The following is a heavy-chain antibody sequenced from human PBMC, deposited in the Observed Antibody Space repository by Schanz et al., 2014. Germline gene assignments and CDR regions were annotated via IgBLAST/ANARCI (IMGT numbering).Heavy chain of an antibody. CDR2: TRYDGNNK. CDR1: GFTFSIYG. J-gene: IGHJ4*02. D-gene: IGHD4-17*01. CDR3: VRDLGGDQTDY. V-gene: IGHV3-33*01. Sequence: QVPLVESGGGVVQPGRSLRLSCAASGFTFSIYGMHWVRQAPGKGLEWVAATRYDGNNKYYVDSVKGRFTISRDNSKNTLYLQVNSLRAEDTAVYYCVRDLGGDQTDYWGQGTLVTVSS.